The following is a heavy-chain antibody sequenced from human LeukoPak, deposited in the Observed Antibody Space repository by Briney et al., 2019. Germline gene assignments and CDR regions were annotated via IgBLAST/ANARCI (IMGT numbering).Heavy chain of an antibody. J-gene: IGHJ4*02. CDR3: ARDRSGSDPGDY. CDR1: GGTFSSYA. Sequence: SMKVSCKASGGTFSSYAISWVRQAPGQGLEWMGGIIPIFGTANYAQKFQGRVTITADESTSTAYMELSSLRSEDTAVYYCARDRSGSDPGDYWGQGTLVTVSS. D-gene: IGHD3-10*01. V-gene: IGHV1-69*13. CDR2: IIPIFGTA.